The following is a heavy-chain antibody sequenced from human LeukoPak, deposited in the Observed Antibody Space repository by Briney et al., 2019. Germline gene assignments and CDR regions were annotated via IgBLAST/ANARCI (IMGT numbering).Heavy chain of an antibody. V-gene: IGHV1-46*01. J-gene: IGHJ3*02. D-gene: IGHD2-2*01. CDR2: INPSGGST. Sequence: ASVKVSYKASGYTFTSYYMHWVRQAPGQGLEWMGIINPSGGSTSYAQKFQGRVTMTRDTSTSTVYMELSSLRSEDTAVYYCARDPQYCSSTSCYAAFDIWGQGTMVTVSS. CDR1: GYTFTSYY. CDR3: ARDPQYCSSTSCYAAFDI.